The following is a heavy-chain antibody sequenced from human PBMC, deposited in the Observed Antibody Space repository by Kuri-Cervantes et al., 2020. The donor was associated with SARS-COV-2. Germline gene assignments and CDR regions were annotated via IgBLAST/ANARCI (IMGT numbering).Heavy chain of an antibody. D-gene: IGHD4-11*01. V-gene: IGHV3-53*01. J-gene: IGHJ5*02. CDR1: GFTVSSNY. CDR3: ARDRSNYKGNNWFDP. CDR2: IYSVGST. Sequence: GESLKISCAASGFTVSSNYMSWVRQAPGKGLEWFSVIYSVGSTYYADSVKGRFTISRDNSKNTLYLQMNSLRAEDTAVYYCARDRSNYKGNNWFDPWGQGTLVTVSS.